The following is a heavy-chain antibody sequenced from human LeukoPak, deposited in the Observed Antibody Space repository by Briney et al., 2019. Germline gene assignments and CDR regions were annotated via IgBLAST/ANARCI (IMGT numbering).Heavy chain of an antibody. CDR1: GFTVSSNY. V-gene: IGHV3-53*01. D-gene: IGHD6-19*01. CDR3: ASRAVVGYYYFDH. CDR2: IYSGGST. J-gene: IGHJ4*02. Sequence: PGGSLRLSCAASGFTVSSNYMSWVRQAPGKGLEWVSVIYSGGSTYYADSVKGRFTISRDNSKNTLYLQMNSLRAEDTAVYYCASRAVVGYYYFDHWGQGTLVTVSS.